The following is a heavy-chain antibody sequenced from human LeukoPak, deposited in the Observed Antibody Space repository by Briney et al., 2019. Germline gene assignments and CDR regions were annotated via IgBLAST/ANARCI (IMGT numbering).Heavy chain of an antibody. J-gene: IGHJ4*02. CDR3: AKDSSDYYDSSGYIDY. V-gene: IGHV3-43D*04. Sequence: PGGSLRLSCAASGFTFDDYAMHWVRQAPGKGLEWVSLISWDGGSTYYADSVKGRSTISRDNSKNSLYLQMNSLRAEDTALYYCAKDSSDYYDSSGYIDYWGQGTLVTVSS. D-gene: IGHD3-22*01. CDR1: GFTFDDYA. CDR2: ISWDGGST.